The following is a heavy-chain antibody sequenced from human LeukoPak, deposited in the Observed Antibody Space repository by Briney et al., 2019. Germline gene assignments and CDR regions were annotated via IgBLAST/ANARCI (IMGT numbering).Heavy chain of an antibody. CDR2: IYTSGST. V-gene: IGHV4-4*07. D-gene: IGHD5-24*01. CDR3: AVNSTRHTFDI. J-gene: IGHJ3*02. CDR1: GGSISSYY. Sequence: SETLSLTCTVSGGSISSYYWSWIRQPAGKGLEWIGRIYTSGSTNYNPSLKSRVTMSVDTSKNQFSLELSSVTAADTAVYYCAVNSTRHTFDIWGQGTMVTVSS.